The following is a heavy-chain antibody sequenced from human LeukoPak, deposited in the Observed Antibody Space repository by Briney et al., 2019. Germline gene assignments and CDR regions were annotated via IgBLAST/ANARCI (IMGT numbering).Heavy chain of an antibody. J-gene: IGHJ4*02. V-gene: IGHV1-2*02. CDR1: GYTFTGYY. CDR3: NSGYDSDSPGFDY. Sequence: ASVKVSCKASGYTFTGYYMHWVRQAPGQGLEWMGWINPNSGGTNYAQKFQGRVTMTRDTSISTAYMELSSLRSEDTAVYYCNSGYDSDSPGFDYWGQGTLVTVSS. D-gene: IGHD5-12*01. CDR2: INPNSGGT.